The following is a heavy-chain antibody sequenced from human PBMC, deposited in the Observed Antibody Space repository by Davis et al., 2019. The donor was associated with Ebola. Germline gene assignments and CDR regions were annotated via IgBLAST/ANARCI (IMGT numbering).Heavy chain of an antibody. D-gene: IGHD3-22*01. CDR1: GFTFSSYG. Sequence: GGSLRLSCAASGFTFSSYGMHWVRQAPGKGLEWVAVIWYDGSNKYYADSVKGRFTISRDNSKSTLYLQMDSLRADDTAVYFCARERSSGYDRAYYGMDVWGQGTTVTVSS. V-gene: IGHV3-33*01. CDR3: ARERSSGYDRAYYGMDV. CDR2: IWYDGSNK. J-gene: IGHJ6*02.